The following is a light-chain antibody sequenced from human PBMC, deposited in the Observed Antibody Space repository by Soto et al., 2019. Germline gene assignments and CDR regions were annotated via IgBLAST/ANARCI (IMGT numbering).Light chain of an antibody. Sequence: EIVMTPSPATLSVSPGERATLSCRASQSVSSNLAWNQQKPGQAPRLLIYGASTRATGIPARFSGSGSGTDFTLTISRLEPEDFAVYYCQQYGTSPWTFGQGTKVDIK. J-gene: IGKJ1*01. CDR1: QSVSSN. CDR2: GAS. CDR3: QQYGTSPWT. V-gene: IGKV3-15*01.